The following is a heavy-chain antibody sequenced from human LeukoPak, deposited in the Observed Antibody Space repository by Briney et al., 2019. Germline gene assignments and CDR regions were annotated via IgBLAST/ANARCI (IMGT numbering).Heavy chain of an antibody. CDR1: GFTFSSYG. CDR3: ATGAYYYDSSGYYNYYYFDY. Sequence: GGSLRLSCAASGFTFSSYGMSWVRQAPGQGLEWVSGINWNGGSTGYADSVKGRFTISRDNAKNSLYLQMNSLRAEDTALYYCATGAYYYDSSGYYNYYYFDYWGQGTLVTVSS. D-gene: IGHD3-22*01. V-gene: IGHV3-20*04. CDR2: INWNGGST. J-gene: IGHJ4*02.